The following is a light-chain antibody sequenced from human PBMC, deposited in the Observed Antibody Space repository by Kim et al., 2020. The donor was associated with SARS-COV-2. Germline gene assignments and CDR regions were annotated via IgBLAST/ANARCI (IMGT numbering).Light chain of an antibody. CDR3: QTWGTGIWV. V-gene: IGLV4-69*01. J-gene: IGLJ3*02. Sequence: QLVLTQSPSASASLGASVQLTCTLSSGHSSYAIAWHQQQPEKGPRYLMKLNSDGSHSKGDGIPDRFSGSSSGAERYLTISSLQSEDEADYYCQTWGTGIWVFGGGPQLTVL. CDR1: SGHSSYA. CDR2: LNSDGSH.